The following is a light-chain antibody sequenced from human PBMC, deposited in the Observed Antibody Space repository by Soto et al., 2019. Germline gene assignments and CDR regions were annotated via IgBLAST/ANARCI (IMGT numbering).Light chain of an antibody. CDR1: SSDVGSYNL. Sequence: QPVLTQPVSVSGSPGQSITISCTGTSSDVGSYNLVSWYQQHPGKAPKLMIYEGSKRPSGVSNRFSGSKSGNTASLTISGLQAEDEADYYCCSYAGSSIYYVFGTGTKLTVL. CDR2: EGS. V-gene: IGLV2-23*01. J-gene: IGLJ1*01. CDR3: CSYAGSSIYYV.